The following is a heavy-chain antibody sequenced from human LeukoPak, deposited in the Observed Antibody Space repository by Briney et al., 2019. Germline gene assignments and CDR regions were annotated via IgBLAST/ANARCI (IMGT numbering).Heavy chain of an antibody. V-gene: IGHV3-48*01. Sequence: GGSLRLSCAASGFTFNTYTMNWVRQAPGKGLEWVSYISGSSGIIDCADSVRGRFTISRDNSKNTLYLQMNSLRAEDTAVYYCATHRDILTGYRPHIGSPFDYWGQGTLVTVSS. J-gene: IGHJ4*02. CDR2: ISGSSGII. D-gene: IGHD3-9*01. CDR1: GFTFNTYT. CDR3: ATHRDILTGYRPHIGSPFDY.